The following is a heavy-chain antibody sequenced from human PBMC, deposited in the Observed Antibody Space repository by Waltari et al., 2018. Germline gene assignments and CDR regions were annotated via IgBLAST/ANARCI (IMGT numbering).Heavy chain of an antibody. V-gene: IGHV1-46*01. CDR1: GYTFTSYY. CDR3: ARVDGSQWLD. Sequence: QVQLVQSGAEVKKPGASVMVSCKASGYTFTSYYMPWVRQAPGQGLEWMGVINPSGGSTSYAQKFQGRVTMTRDTSTSTVYMELSSLRSEDTAVYYCARVDGSQWLDWGQGTLVTVSS. CDR2: INPSGGST. D-gene: IGHD6-19*01. J-gene: IGHJ4*02.